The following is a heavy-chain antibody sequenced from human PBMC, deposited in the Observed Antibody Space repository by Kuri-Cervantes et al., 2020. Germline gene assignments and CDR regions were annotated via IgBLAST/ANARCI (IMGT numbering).Heavy chain of an antibody. CDR3: AKEGELLWFGELCSYFDY. V-gene: IGHV3-30*18. D-gene: IGHD3-10*01. J-gene: IGHJ4*02. CDR2: ISYDGSNK. CDR1: GFTFSSYG. Sequence: GESLKISCAASGFTFSSYGMHWVRQAPGKGLEWVAVISYDGSNKYYADSVKGRFTISRDNSKNTLYLQMNSLRAEDTAVYYCAKEGELLWFGELCSYFDYWGQGTLVTSPQ.